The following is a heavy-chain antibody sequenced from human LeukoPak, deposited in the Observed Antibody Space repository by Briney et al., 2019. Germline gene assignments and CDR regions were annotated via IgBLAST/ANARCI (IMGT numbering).Heavy chain of an antibody. J-gene: IGHJ4*02. V-gene: IGHV1-2*02. CDR3: ARARGSYLPPTYFDY. CDR1: GYTFTGYY. D-gene: IGHD1-26*01. CDR2: INPNSGGT. Sequence: ASVKVSCKASGYTFTGYYMHWVRQAPGQGLEWMGWINPNSGGTNYAQKFQGRVTMTRDTSISTAYMELSRLRSDDTAVYYCARARGSYLPPTYFDYWGQGTLVTVSS.